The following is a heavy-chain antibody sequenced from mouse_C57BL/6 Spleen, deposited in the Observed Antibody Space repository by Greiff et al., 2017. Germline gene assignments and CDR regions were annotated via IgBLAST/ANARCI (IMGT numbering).Heavy chain of an antibody. CDR2: ISSGGSYT. CDR1: GFTFSSYG. D-gene: IGHD1-1*01. CDR3: ARPYYYGSSYVLYYFDY. V-gene: IGHV5-6*01. Sequence: EVQLVESGGDLVKPGGSLKLSCAASGFTFSSYGMSWVRQTPDKRLEWVATISSGGSYTYYPDSVKGRFTISRDNAKNTLYLQMSSLKSEDTAMYYCARPYYYGSSYVLYYFDYWGQGTTLTVSS. J-gene: IGHJ2*01.